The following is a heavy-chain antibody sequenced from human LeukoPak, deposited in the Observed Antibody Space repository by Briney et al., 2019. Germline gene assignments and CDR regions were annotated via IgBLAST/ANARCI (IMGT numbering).Heavy chain of an antibody. V-gene: IGHV3-7*01. CDR3: TRDRSRAEDD. J-gene: IGHJ4*02. D-gene: IGHD1-14*01. Sequence: GGSLRLSCAASGFTFSGHWMSWVRQAPGKGLEWVANINQGGSGKYYVDSVKGRFTISRDNANNLLYLQMNSLRGEDTAVYYCTRDRSRAEDDWGQGTLVTVSS. CDR1: GFTFSGHW. CDR2: INQGGSGK.